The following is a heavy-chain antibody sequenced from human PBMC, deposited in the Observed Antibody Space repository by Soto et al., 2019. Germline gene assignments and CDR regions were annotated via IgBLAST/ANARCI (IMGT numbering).Heavy chain of an antibody. CDR2: ISGSGRTI. V-gene: IGHV3-23*01. CDR1: GLDFSSEV. J-gene: IGHJ6*02. CDR3: AKVGPSYYYAMDV. D-gene: IGHD1-26*01. Sequence: GGSLRLSCAASGLDFSSEVMGWVRQAPGKGLEWVSSISGSGRTIYHADSMRGRFAISRDNSKNSLYLQLNNLRVDDTAVYYCAKVGPSYYYAMDVWGQGTTVTVSS.